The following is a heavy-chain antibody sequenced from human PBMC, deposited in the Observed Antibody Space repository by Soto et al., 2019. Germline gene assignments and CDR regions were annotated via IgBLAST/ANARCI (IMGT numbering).Heavy chain of an antibody. D-gene: IGHD3-22*01. CDR2: IYYSGST. CDR3: ARVSDGSEYYYDSSGYYYLDY. Sequence: SETLSLTCTVSGGSISSYYWSWIRQPPGKGLEWIGYIYYSGSTNYNPSLKSRVTISVDTSKNQFSLKLSSVTAADTAVYYCARVSDGSEYYYDSSGYYYLDYWGQGTLVTVSS. V-gene: IGHV4-59*01. CDR1: GGSISSYY. J-gene: IGHJ4*02.